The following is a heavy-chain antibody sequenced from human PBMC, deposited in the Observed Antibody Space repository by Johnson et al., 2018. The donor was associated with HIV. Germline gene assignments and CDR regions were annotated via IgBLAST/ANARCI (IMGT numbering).Heavy chain of an antibody. D-gene: IGHD2-15*01. Sequence: VQLVESGGGLVQPGGSLRLSCAASGFTFSNYMSWVRQAPGKGLEWVSVIYSGGSTYYADSVKGRFTISRDNSKNTLYLQMNSLRAEDTALYYCARVVVVVATVRVVAFDIWGQGTMVTVSS. J-gene: IGHJ3*02. V-gene: IGHV3-66*01. CDR3: ARVVVVVATVRVVAFDI. CDR1: GFTFSNY. CDR2: IYSGGST.